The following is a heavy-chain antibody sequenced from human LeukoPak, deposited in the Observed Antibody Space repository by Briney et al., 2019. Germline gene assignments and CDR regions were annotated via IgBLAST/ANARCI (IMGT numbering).Heavy chain of an antibody. CDR1: GGSFSGYY. CDR2: INHRGST. CDR3: ARVPPDYGSGSIEYGMDV. V-gene: IGHV4-34*01. D-gene: IGHD3-10*01. Sequence: SETLSLTCAVYGGSFSGYYWSWIRPTPGRGLHWIGEINHRGSTNYSPSLKSRVTISGDTSNKQSSLKLSSVTAADTAVYYCARVPPDYGSGSIEYGMDVWGPGATVTVSS. J-gene: IGHJ6*02.